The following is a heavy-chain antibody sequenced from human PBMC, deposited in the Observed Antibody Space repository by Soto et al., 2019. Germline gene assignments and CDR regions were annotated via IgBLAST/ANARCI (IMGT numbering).Heavy chain of an antibody. CDR3: AREGSSSGPDYEY. CDR2: TRSKASSYTT. D-gene: IGHD3-22*01. Sequence: GGSLRLSCAASGFTFSSYGMHWVRQAPGKGLEWVGRTRSKASSYTTDYAAFVKGRFTISRDDSKNLIYLQMNSLKTEDTAVYYCAREGSSSGPDYEYWGQGTLVTVSS. J-gene: IGHJ4*02. V-gene: IGHV3-72*01. CDR1: GFTFSSYG.